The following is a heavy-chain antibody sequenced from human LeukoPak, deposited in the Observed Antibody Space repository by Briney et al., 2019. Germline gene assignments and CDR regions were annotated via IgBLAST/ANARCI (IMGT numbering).Heavy chain of an antibody. CDR1: GFTFSSYA. J-gene: IGHJ5*02. D-gene: IGHD3-3*01. V-gene: IGHV3-23*01. CDR3: AKGSYDFWSGYLPGFDP. Sequence: GGSLRLSCAASGFTFSSYAMSWVRQAPGKGLEWVSAISGSGGSTYYADSVKGRFTISRDNSKNTLYLQMNSLRAEDTAVHYCAKGSYDFWSGYLPGFDPWGQGTLVTVSS. CDR2: ISGSGGST.